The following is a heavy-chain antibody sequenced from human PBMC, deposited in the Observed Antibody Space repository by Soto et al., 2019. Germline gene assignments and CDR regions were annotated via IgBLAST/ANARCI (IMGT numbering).Heavy chain of an antibody. V-gene: IGHV3-23*01. Sequence: EVQLLESGGGLVQPGGSLRLSCAASGFTFSSYAMSWVRQAPGKGLEWVSAISGSGGSTYYADSVKGRFTISRDNSKNTQYLQKNSLRDEDTAVYYCARGKRITIFGVVISGNWFDPWGQGTLVTVSS. CDR2: ISGSGGST. J-gene: IGHJ5*02. D-gene: IGHD3-3*01. CDR1: GFTFSSYA. CDR3: ARGKRITIFGVVISGNWFDP.